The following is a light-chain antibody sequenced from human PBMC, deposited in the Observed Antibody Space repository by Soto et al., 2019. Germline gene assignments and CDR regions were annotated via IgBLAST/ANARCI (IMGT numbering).Light chain of an antibody. Sequence: EIGMTRSPATLSVSPGERVTLSCRASQSVSSRLAWYQQKPGQSPRLLIYGASSRATGIPDRFSGSGSGTDFTLTISRLEPEDFAVYYCQQYGSSPLTFGGGTKVDI. CDR3: QQYGSSPLT. CDR1: QSVSSR. J-gene: IGKJ4*01. V-gene: IGKV3-20*01. CDR2: GAS.